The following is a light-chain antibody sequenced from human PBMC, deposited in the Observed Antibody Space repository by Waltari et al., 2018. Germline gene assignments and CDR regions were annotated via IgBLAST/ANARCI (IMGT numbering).Light chain of an antibody. V-gene: IGLV2-11*01. CDR2: DVN. CDR1: SSDVGGYDY. J-gene: IGLJ2*01. Sequence: QSALTQPRSVSGSPGQSVTISCTGNSSDVGGYDYVSWYQQHPGKAPKLMIYDVNKRPSGVPDRFSGSKSGNTASLTISGLQADDEADYYCCSYAGSQTSVFGGGTKVTVL. CDR3: CSYAGSQTSV.